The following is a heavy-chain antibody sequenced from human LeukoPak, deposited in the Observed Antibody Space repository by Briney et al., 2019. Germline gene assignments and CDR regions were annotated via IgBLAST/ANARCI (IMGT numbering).Heavy chain of an antibody. V-gene: IGHV3-30*18. J-gene: IGHJ4*02. Sequence: GGSLRLSCAASGFTFSSYGMHWVRQAPGKGLEWVAFISYDGSNKNYADSVTGRFTISRDNSKNTLYLQMNSLRAEDTAVCYCAKSLTSLKLYYFDYWGQGTLVTVSS. D-gene: IGHD3-9*01. CDR1: GFTFSSYG. CDR3: AKSLTSLKLYYFDY. CDR2: ISYDGSNK.